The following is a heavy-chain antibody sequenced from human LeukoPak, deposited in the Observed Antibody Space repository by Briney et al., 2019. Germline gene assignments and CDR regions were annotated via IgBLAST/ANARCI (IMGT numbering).Heavy chain of an antibody. J-gene: IGHJ4*02. CDR1: GFTFDDYA. Sequence: PGRSLRLSCAASGFTFDDYAMHWVRQAPGKGLEWVSGISWNSGSIGYADSVKGRFTISRDNAKNSLYLQMNSLRAEDTALYYCANEVGYWGQGPWSPSPQ. D-gene: IGHD1-26*01. CDR2: ISWNSGSI. CDR3: ANEVGY. V-gene: IGHV3-9*01.